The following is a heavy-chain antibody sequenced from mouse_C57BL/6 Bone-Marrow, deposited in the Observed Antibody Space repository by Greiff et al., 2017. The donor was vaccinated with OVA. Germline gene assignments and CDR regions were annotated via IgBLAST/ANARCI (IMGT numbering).Heavy chain of an antibody. CDR1: GYTFTSYW. V-gene: IGHV1-69*01. CDR3: AIYYDYVWFAG. CDR2: IDPSDSYT. J-gene: IGHJ3*01. Sequence: QVQLQQPGAELVMPGASVKLSCKASGYTFTSYWMHWVKQRPGQGLEWIGEIDPSDSYTNYNQKFKGKSTLTVDKSSSTAYMQLSSLTSEDSAVCSSAIYYDYVWFAGWGKGTLVTVSA. D-gene: IGHD2-4*01.